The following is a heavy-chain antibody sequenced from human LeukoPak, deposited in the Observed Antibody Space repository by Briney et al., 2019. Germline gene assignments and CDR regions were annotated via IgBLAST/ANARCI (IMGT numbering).Heavy chain of an antibody. D-gene: IGHD6-13*01. J-gene: IGHJ4*02. CDR3: ARLGIAGPKGTGFDY. CDR2: ISAYIGNT. CDR1: GYTFTSYG. V-gene: IGHV1-18*04. Sequence: AAVTVTFKGSGYTFTSYGISGLGQPPGQGRAWMGWISAYIGNTNYAQKLQGRVTMTTETSTSTAYMELRSLRSDETAVYYCARLGIAGPKGTGFDYWGQGTLVTVSS.